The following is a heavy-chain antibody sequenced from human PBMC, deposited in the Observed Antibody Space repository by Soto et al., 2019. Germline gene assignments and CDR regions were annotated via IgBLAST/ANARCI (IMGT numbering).Heavy chain of an antibody. CDR1: GGTFSSYT. Sequence: QVQLVQSGAEVKKPGSSVKVSCKASGGTFSSYTISWVRQAPGQGLEWMGRLIPILGIANYAQKFQGRVTITADKSTSTAYMELSSLRSEDTAVYYCARGPVEMQNCSGGSCYSGGAFDIWGQGTMVTVSS. D-gene: IGHD2-15*01. V-gene: IGHV1-69*02. CDR3: ARGPVEMQNCSGGSCYSGGAFDI. CDR2: LIPILGIA. J-gene: IGHJ3*02.